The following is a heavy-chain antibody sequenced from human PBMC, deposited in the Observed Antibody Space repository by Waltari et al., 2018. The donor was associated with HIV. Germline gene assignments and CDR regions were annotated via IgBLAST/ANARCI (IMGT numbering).Heavy chain of an antibody. J-gene: IGHJ4*02. Sequence: VQLVQSGAEVKKPGASVKVSCKASGYTFTRSDIHWLRQATGQGLEWLGWMNPNSGNTGYAQRFQGRVTMTRNTSISTAYMELSSLRSEDTAVYFCARGPQDYPKYYFDYWGQGTLVTVSS. D-gene: IGHD4-17*01. V-gene: IGHV1-8*01. CDR1: GYTFTRSD. CDR2: MNPNSGNT. CDR3: ARGPQDYPKYYFDY.